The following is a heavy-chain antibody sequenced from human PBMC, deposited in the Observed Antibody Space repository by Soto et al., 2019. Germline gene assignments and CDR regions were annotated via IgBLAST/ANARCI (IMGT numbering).Heavy chain of an antibody. CDR3: ARESGSYFLGAVDP. CDR1: GYTFTRYG. V-gene: IGHV1-18*01. Sequence: QVQLVQSGAEVKKPGASVKVACKASGYTFTRYGISWVRQAPGQGLEWMGWISAYNGNTNYAQKLQGRVTMTTDTFTSTAYMELRSLRSDDTAVYYCARESGSYFLGAVDPWGQGTLVTVSS. J-gene: IGHJ5*02. D-gene: IGHD1-26*01. CDR2: ISAYNGNT.